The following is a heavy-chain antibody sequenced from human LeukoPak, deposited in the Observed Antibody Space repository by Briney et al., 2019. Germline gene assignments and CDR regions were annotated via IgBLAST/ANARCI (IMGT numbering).Heavy chain of an antibody. CDR1: GFTFISST. CDR2: IVVGSGNT. J-gene: IGHJ4*02. V-gene: IGHV1-58*02. D-gene: IGHD2-2*01. Sequence: SVKVSCKASGFTFISSTIQWVRQARGQRLEWIGWIVVGSGNTNYAQKFQERVTITRDTSTTTAYMELSSLRSEDTAVYYCARGIVVVPPSPYYFDYWGQGTLVTVSS. CDR3: ARGIVVVPPSPYYFDY.